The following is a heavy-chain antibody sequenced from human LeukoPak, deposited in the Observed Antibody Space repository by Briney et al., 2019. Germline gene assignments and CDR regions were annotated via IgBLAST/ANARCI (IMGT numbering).Heavy chain of an antibody. CDR2: IYYSGST. Sequence: SETLSLTCTVSGGSISSYYWSWIRQTPGKGLAWNGYIYYSGSTNYNPSLKSRVTISVDTSKNQFSLKLSSVTAADTAVYYCARRWGYYYYYYMDVWGKGTTVTVSS. V-gene: IGHV4-59*01. CDR3: ARRWGYYYYYYMDV. J-gene: IGHJ6*03. CDR1: GGSISSYY. D-gene: IGHD5-24*01.